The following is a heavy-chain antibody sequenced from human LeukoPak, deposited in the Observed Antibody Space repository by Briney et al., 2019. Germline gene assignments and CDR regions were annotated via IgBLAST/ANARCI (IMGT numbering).Heavy chain of an antibody. CDR2: INGNSGGT. J-gene: IGHJ4*02. Sequence: AASVKVSCKASGYTFTGYYVHWVRQAPGQGLEWMGWINGNSGGTNYAQKFQGRVTMTRDTSISTAYMELSSLRSDDTAVYFCARDQATVATPWWDHWGQGTLVTVSS. CDR1: GYTFTGYY. V-gene: IGHV1-2*02. CDR3: ARDQATVATPWWDH. D-gene: IGHD4-23*01.